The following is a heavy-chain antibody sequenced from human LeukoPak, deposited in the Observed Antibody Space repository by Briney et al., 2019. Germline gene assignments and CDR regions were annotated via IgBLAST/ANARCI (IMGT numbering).Heavy chain of an antibody. CDR2: IWSVGGAE. CDR1: GFPFSSYG. V-gene: IGHV3-33*01. J-gene: IGHJ4*02. D-gene: IGHD5-18*01. CDR3: ARDRSGIQLWFQY. Sequence: GGSLRLSCVASGFPFSSYGMHWVRQAPGKGLEWVAVIWSVGGAEYYADSVKGRFTISRDNSKNMLFLQMNSLRAEDTAVYYCARDRSGIQLWFQYWGQGTLVTVSS.